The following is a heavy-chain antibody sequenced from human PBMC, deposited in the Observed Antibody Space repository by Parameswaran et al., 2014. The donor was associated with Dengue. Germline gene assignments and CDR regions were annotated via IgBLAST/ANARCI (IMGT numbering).Heavy chain of an antibody. CDR1: SNA. Sequence: SNARGCARCPERGLEWVSAISGSGGSTYYADSVKGRFTISRDNSKNTLYLQMNSLRAEDTAVYYCAKDRRKGLPFLTGYSYYFDYWGQGTLVTVSS. D-gene: IGHD3-9*01. J-gene: IGHJ4*02. CDR2: ISGSGGST. CDR3: AKDRRKGLPFLTGYSYYFDY. V-gene: IGHV3-23*01.